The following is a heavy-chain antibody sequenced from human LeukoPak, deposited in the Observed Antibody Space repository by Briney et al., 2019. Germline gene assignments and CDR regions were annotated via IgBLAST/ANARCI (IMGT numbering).Heavy chain of an antibody. D-gene: IGHD3-10*01. CDR2: IYPGDSDT. J-gene: IGHJ4*02. V-gene: IGHV5-51*01. CDR1: GYSFTSYW. CDR3: ARHMSITMVRGVIPPVLFDY. Sequence: GESLQISCKGSGYSFTSYWIGWVRPMPGKGLEWMGIIYPGDSDTRYSPSFQGQVTISADKSISTAYLQWSSLKASDTAMYYCARHMSITMVRGVIPPVLFDYWGQGTLVTVSS.